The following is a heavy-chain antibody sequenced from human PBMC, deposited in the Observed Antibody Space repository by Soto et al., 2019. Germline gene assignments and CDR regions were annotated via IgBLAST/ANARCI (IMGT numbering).Heavy chain of an antibody. D-gene: IGHD6-13*01. J-gene: IGHJ4*02. CDR2: IIPIFGTA. CDR3: ATGSFTRLAAAGTIAAGGHFDY. V-gene: IGHV1-69*13. CDR1: RCTSSSYA. Sequence: ASVKVSWNASRCTSSSYAISWVRQAPVQGLEWMGGIIPIFGTANYAQKFQGRVTITADESTSTAYMELSSLRPQDTAVYYCATGSFTRLAAAGTIAAGGHFDYWGQGTLVTVSS.